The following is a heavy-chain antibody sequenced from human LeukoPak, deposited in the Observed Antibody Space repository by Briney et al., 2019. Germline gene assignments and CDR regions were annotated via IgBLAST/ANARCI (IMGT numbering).Heavy chain of an antibody. J-gene: IGHJ5*02. CDR3: ARDLSYYDSSGYYYS. Sequence: GGSLRLSCAASGFTFSSYWMSWVRQAPGKGLEWVANIKQDGSEKYYVDSVKGRFTISRDNAKNSLYLQMNSLRAEDTAVYYCARDLSYYDSSGYYYSWGQGTLVTVSS. V-gene: IGHV3-7*01. CDR1: GFTFSSYW. D-gene: IGHD3-22*01. CDR2: IKQDGSEK.